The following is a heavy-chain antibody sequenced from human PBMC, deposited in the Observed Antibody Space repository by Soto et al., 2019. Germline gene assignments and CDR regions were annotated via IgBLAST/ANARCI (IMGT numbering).Heavy chain of an antibody. Sequence: ASVKVSCKTSGYSFTDYKLHWVRQAPGQGLEWMGWVDPNGGGSNSAQKFQGSVTMTWDTSITTAYLDLTGLTTNDTATYFCATWVDYGDFEGFDFWGQGTLVTSPQ. CDR2: VDPNGGGS. J-gene: IGHJ4*02. D-gene: IGHD4-17*01. CDR3: ATWVDYGDFEGFDF. V-gene: IGHV1-2*04. CDR1: GYSFTDYK.